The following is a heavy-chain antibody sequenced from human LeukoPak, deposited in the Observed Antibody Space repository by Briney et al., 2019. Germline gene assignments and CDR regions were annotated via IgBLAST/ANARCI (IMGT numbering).Heavy chain of an antibody. CDR3: AKDQRIARYSSGWPPGY. J-gene: IGHJ4*02. D-gene: IGHD6-19*01. V-gene: IGHV3-23*01. CDR1: GFTFSSYA. CDR2: ISGGGGST. Sequence: PGGSLRLSCAASGFTFSSYAMSWVRQAPGKGLEWVSAISGGGGSTYYADSVKGRFTISRDNSKNTLYLQMNSLRAEDTAVYYCAKDQRIARYSSGWPPGYWGQGTLVTVSS.